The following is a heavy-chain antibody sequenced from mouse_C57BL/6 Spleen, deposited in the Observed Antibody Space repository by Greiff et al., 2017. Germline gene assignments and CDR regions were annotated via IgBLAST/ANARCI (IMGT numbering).Heavy chain of an antibody. D-gene: IGHD1-1*01. V-gene: IGHV2-2*01. CDR1: GFSLTSYG. Sequence: VQVVESGPGLVQPSQSLSITCTVSGFSLTSYGVHWVRQSPGKGLEWLGVIWSGGSTDYNAAFISSLSISKDNSKSQVFFKMNRLQADDTAIYYCARNYYCSSYLYWYCDGWGTGTTVTVSS. CDR3: ARNYYCSSYLYWYCDG. CDR2: IWSGGST. J-gene: IGHJ1*03.